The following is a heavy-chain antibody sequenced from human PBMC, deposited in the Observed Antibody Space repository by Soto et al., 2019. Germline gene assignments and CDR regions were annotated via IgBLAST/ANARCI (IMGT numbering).Heavy chain of an antibody. D-gene: IGHD3-10*01. CDR3: ARDQRPYGSGSYYNGQYFDY. V-gene: IGHV1-46*01. CDR2: IDPSGGST. Sequence: ASVKVSCKASGYTFTSYYMHWVRQAPGQGLEWMGIIDPSGGSTSYAQKFQGRVTMTTDTSTSTAYMELRSLRSDDTAVYYCARDQRPYGSGSYYNGQYFDYWGQGTLVTVSS. CDR1: GYTFTSYY. J-gene: IGHJ4*02.